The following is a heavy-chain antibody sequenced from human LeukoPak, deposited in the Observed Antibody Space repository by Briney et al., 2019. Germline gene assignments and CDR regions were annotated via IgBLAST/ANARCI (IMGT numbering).Heavy chain of an antibody. CDR2: ISYDGSNK. CDR1: GFTFRSYA. D-gene: IGHD3-10*01. J-gene: IGHJ6*02. Sequence: GGSLRLSCAASGFTFRSYAMHGVRQAPGKGLEWVAGISYDGSNKYYTDSVKGGFTISRDNSKNTLYLQMNSLRAEDTAVYYCARDGGNRITMVRGVPTYYYCGMDVWGQGTTVTVSS. CDR3: ARDGGNRITMVRGVPTYYYCGMDV. V-gene: IGHV3-30-3*01.